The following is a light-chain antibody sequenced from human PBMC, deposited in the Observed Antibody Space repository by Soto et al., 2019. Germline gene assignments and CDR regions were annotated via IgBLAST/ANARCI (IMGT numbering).Light chain of an antibody. CDR3: CSYAGSSTFV. J-gene: IGLJ1*01. Sequence: QCALTQPASVTGSPGQSITISCTGTSSDVGSYNLVSWYQQHPGKAPKLMIYEGSKRPSGVSNRFSGSKSGNTASLTISELQAEDEADYYCCSYAGSSTFVFGSGTKVTVL. CDR2: EGS. V-gene: IGLV2-23*03. CDR1: SSDVGSYNL.